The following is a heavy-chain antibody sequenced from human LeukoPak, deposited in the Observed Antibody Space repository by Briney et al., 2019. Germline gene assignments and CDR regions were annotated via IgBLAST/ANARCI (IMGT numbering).Heavy chain of an antibody. Sequence: SETLSLTCTVSGGSISNYYWSWIRQPPGKGLEYIGFIYYSGTTNYNPSLKSRVTISVDTSKNQFSLKLSSATTADTAVYYCARQGYWSGYYVFDYWGQGTLVTVSS. CDR2: IYYSGTT. V-gene: IGHV4-59*08. CDR3: ARQGYWSGYYVFDY. D-gene: IGHD3-3*01. CDR1: GGSISNYY. J-gene: IGHJ4*02.